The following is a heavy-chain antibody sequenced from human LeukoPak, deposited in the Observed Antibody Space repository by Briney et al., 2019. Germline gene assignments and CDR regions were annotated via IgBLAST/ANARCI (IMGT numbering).Heavy chain of an antibody. Sequence: SVKVSCKVSGYTLTELSMHWVRQAPGKGLEWMGGFDPEDGETIYAQKFQGRVTMTEDTSTDTAYMELRSLRSDDTAVYYCARAHCTNGVCSNFDYWGQGTLVTVSS. V-gene: IGHV1-24*01. CDR2: FDPEDGET. CDR3: ARAHCTNGVCSNFDY. D-gene: IGHD2-8*01. CDR1: GYTLTELS. J-gene: IGHJ4*02.